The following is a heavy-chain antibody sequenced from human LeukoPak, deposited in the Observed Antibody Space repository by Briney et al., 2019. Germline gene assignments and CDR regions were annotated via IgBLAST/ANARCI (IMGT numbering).Heavy chain of an antibody. CDR2: IGNDGRDQ. CDR3: ARDLMWGFDY. CDR1: RFTFSGHA. V-gene: IGHV3-30*02. Sequence: GGSLRLSCAASRFTFSGHAMHWVRQTPGVGLEWVAIIGNDGRDQHYSESVKGRFTISRDNSKNTLFLQLNSLRPEDTALYLCARDLMWGFDYWGQGTLVTVSS. J-gene: IGHJ4*02. D-gene: IGHD7-27*01.